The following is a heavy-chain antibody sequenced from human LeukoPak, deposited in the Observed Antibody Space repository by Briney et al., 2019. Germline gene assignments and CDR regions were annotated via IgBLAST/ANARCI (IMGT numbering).Heavy chain of an antibody. Sequence: GGSLRLSCAASGFPFDDYAMHWVRQAPGKGLGWVSGISWNSGSIGYADSVKGRFTISRDNAKNSLYLQMNSLRAEDTALYYCAKAGLYQDVDYWGQGTLVTVSS. J-gene: IGHJ4*02. V-gene: IGHV3-9*01. D-gene: IGHD2-2*01. CDR3: AKAGLYQDVDY. CDR1: GFPFDDYA. CDR2: ISWNSGSI.